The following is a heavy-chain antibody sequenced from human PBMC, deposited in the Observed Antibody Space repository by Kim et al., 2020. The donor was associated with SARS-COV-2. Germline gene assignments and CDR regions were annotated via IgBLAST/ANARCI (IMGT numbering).Heavy chain of an antibody. J-gene: IGHJ4*02. CDR3: ARQGSLGD. Sequence: GGSLRLSCAASGFTFSSYWMSWVRQAPGKGLEWVATTQEDGTKKYYVDSVKGRFTISRDNAKNSLFLQMNSLRAEAAAIYYCARQGSLGDWGEGTLVTVSP. V-gene: IGHV3-7*01. D-gene: IGHD3-16*01. CDR2: TQEDGTKK. CDR1: GFTFSSYW.